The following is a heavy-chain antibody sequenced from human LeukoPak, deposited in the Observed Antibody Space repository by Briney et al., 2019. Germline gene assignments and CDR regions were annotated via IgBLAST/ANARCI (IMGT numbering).Heavy chain of an antibody. V-gene: IGHV4-39*01. Sequence: TSETLSLTCTVSGGSISSSSYYWGWIRQPPGKGLEWIGSIYYSGSTYYNPSLKSRVTISVDTSKNQFSLKLSSVTAADTAVYYCAGHDYSNYLRSGFDPWGQGTLVTVSS. J-gene: IGHJ5*02. CDR3: AGHDYSNYLRSGFDP. D-gene: IGHD4-11*01. CDR2: IYYSGST. CDR1: GGSISSSSYY.